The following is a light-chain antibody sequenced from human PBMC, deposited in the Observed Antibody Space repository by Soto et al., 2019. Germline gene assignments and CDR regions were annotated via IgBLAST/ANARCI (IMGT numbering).Light chain of an antibody. CDR1: QSISSW. V-gene: IGKV1-5*01. CDR2: DAS. CDR3: QQYDSYPWT. J-gene: IGKJ1*01. Sequence: DIQMTQSPSTLSASVGDRVTITCRASQSISSWLAWYQQKPGKVPKLLIYDASSLESGVPSRFSGGGSGTGFTLTISSLQPDDFATYYCQQYDSYPWTFGQGTKVDIK.